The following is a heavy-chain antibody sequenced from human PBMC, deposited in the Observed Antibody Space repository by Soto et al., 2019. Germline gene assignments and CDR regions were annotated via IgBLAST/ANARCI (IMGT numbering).Heavy chain of an antibody. CDR1: GYTFTSFF. CDR2: FTPTDGST. J-gene: IGHJ4*02. D-gene: IGHD4-17*01. Sequence: QVQLVQSGAEVKKPGASVKVSCKSSGYTFTSFFMHWVRQAPGQGLEWLGRFTPTDGSTIYAQKFPGRVIMTGDTSTSTVYVELSSLRSEDTAVYYCARVPMTTPSGDLDYWGQGTLVTVSS. V-gene: IGHV1-46*01. CDR3: ARVPMTTPSGDLDY.